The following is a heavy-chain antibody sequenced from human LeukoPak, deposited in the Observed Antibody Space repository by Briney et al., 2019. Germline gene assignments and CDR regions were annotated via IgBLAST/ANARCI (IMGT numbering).Heavy chain of an antibody. CDR3: ARGENFDN. CDR1: GGSFSGYY. CDR2: INHSGST. J-gene: IGHJ4*02. Sequence: PSETLSLTCAVYGGSFSGYYWSWIRQPPGKGLEWIGEINHSGSTNYNPSLKSRVTISVDTSKNQFSLKLSSVTPADTAVYYCARGENFDNWGQGTLVTVSS. V-gene: IGHV4-34*01.